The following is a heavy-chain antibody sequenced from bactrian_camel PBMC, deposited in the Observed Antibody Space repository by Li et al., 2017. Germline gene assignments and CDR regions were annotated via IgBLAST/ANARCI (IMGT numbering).Heavy chain of an antibody. V-gene: IGHV3S63*01. CDR1: GVTQDIGC. CDR3: AASKRTGWCSRDSFRGEDDY. D-gene: IGHD5*01. CDR2: IYTGDGLT. J-gene: IGHJ4*01. Sequence: HVQLVESGGGSVQAGGSLRLSCVASGVTQDIGCMGWFRQVPGLEREGVASIYTGDGLTYYADSVKGRFTISRDNAKSTVYLQMDNLKPEDTASYLCAASKRTGWCSRDSFRGEDDYWGQGTQVTVS.